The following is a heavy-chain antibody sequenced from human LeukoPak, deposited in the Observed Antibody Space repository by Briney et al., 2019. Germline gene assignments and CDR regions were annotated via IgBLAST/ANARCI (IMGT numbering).Heavy chain of an antibody. D-gene: IGHD2/OR15-2a*01. CDR2: SYYSGST. J-gene: IGHJ4*02. V-gene: IGHV4-39*07. CDR3: ARQSSPFYFVDY. Sequence: SETXSLTCTVSGGSISSXSYYGGXIXXPXGXGRXWIGSSYYSGSTYYNPSLKSRVSMSVDTSKNQFSLRLKSVTAADTAVYFCARQSSPFYFVDYWGQGIPVTVSS. CDR1: GGSISSXSYY.